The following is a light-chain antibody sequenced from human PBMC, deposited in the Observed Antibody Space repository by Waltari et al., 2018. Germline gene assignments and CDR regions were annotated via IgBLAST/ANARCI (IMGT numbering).Light chain of an antibody. Sequence: DIQMTQSPSSLSASVGDRVTITCQASQDISNFLNWYQQKPGKAPNLLIYDASNLATGVPSRFSGSRAGTHFTLTVSSLRPEDIATYYCLQYSSLPPCTFGRGTKLEI. V-gene: IGKV1-33*01. J-gene: IGKJ2*02. CDR3: LQYSSLPPCT. CDR1: QDISNF. CDR2: DAS.